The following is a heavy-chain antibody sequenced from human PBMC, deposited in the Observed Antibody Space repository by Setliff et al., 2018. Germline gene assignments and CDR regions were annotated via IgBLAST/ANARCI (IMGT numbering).Heavy chain of an antibody. V-gene: IGHV4-4*02. D-gene: IGHD5-12*01. J-gene: IGHJ6*03. CDR2: INHSGST. CDR1: GGSISSSNW. Sequence: PSETLSLTCAVSGGSISSSNWWSWVRQPPGKGLEWIGEINHSGSTNYNPSLKSRVTISVDTSKNRFSLKLSSVTAADTAVYYCTTGGVSDGYNSRVFYYYYYMDVWGKGTTVTVSS. CDR3: TTGGVSDGYNSRVFYYYYYMDV.